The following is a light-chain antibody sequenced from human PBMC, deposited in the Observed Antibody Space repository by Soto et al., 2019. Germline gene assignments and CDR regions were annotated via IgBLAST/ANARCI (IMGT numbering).Light chain of an antibody. J-gene: IGKJ2*01. CDR1: QDIRKY. CDR2: DAS. V-gene: IGKV1-33*01. Sequence: DIQLTQSPSSLSATVGDRVTITCQASQDIRKYLNWYQQKPGKAPKLLIYDASNRETGVPSRFSGSGSGTDFSLSIDSLQPEDIATDYCQQYDHPPYTFRQGTTLEIK. CDR3: QQYDHPPYT.